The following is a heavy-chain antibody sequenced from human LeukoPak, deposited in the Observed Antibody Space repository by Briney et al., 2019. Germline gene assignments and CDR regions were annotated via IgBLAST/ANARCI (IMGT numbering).Heavy chain of an antibody. J-gene: IGHJ3*02. CDR2: LYCSGST. Sequence: SETLSLTCGVSGYSISSGFYWGWIRHPPGQGVEWVGRLYCSGSTYNNAPLESRHAITVDTSKNQLSLKLLSVTPADTPVYYCTRHSGSTRQKDAFDIWGQGTMVTVSS. CDR3: TRHSGSTRQKDAFDI. D-gene: IGHD1-1*01. CDR1: GYSISSGFY. V-gene: IGHV4-38-2*01.